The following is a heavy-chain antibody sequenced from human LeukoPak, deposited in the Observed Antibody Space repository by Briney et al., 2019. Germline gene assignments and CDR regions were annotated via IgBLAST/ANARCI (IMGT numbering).Heavy chain of an antibody. J-gene: IGHJ4*02. Sequence: EASVKVSCKASGYTFTGYYMHWVRQAPGQGLEWMGWINPNSGGTNYAQKFQGRVTMTRDTSMSTAYMELSGLRSDDTAVYYCSRDSGYCSGGSCWYFDFWGQGTLVTVSA. V-gene: IGHV1-2*02. CDR1: GYTFTGYY. D-gene: IGHD2-15*01. CDR3: SRDSGYCSGGSCWYFDF. CDR2: INPNSGGT.